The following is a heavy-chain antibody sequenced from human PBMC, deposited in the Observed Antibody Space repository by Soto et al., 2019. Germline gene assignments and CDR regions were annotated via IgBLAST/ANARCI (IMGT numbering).Heavy chain of an antibody. Sequence: HPGGSLRLSCAASGFTFSSYGMHWVRQAPGKGLEWVAVIWYDGSNKYYADSVKGRFTISRDNSKKTLYLQMNSLRAEDTAVYYCARDWYPRPLRGYSYGYPHYGMDVWGQGTTVTVSS. CDR1: GFTFSSYG. CDR2: IWYDGSNK. D-gene: IGHD5-18*01. V-gene: IGHV3-33*01. J-gene: IGHJ6*02. CDR3: ARDWYPRPLRGYSYGYPHYGMDV.